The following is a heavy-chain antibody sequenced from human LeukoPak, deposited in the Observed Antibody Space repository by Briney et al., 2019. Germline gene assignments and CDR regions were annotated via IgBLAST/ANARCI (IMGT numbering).Heavy chain of an antibody. CDR2: INPNSGGT. D-gene: IGHD3-3*01. V-gene: IGHV1-2*02. Sequence: ASVKVSCKASGYTFTGYYMHWVRQAPGQGLEWMGWINPNSGGTNYAQKFQGRVTMTRDTSISTAYMELSRLRSDDTAVYYCARIISQAGVVTGNNYYYYYYMDVWGKGTTVTVSS. J-gene: IGHJ6*03. CDR1: GYTFTGYY. CDR3: ARIISQAGVVTGNNYYYYYYMDV.